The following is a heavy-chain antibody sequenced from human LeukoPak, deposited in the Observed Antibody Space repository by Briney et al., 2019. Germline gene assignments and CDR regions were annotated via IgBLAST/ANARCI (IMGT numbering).Heavy chain of an antibody. J-gene: IGHJ3*02. V-gene: IGHV3-30*18. Sequence: GGSLRLSCAASGFTFSSYAMSWVRQAPGKGLEWVAVISYDGSNKYYADSVKGRFTISRDNSKNTLYLQMNSLRAEDTAVYYCAKDLSYLRAFDIWGQGTMVTVSS. CDR2: ISYDGSNK. CDR1: GFTFSSYA. D-gene: IGHD2-2*01. CDR3: AKDLSYLRAFDI.